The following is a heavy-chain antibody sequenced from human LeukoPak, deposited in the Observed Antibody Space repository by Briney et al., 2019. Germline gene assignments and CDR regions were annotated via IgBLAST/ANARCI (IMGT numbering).Heavy chain of an antibody. J-gene: IGHJ6*02. D-gene: IGHD6-19*01. CDR1: GFTFSSYS. CDR3: ARDGGQWHSDLVRYYYYGMDV. Sequence: GGSLRLSCAASGFTFSSYSMNWVRQAPGKGLEWVSSISSSSSYIYYADSVKGRFTISRDNAKNSLYLQMNSLSAEDTAVYYCARDGGQWHSDLVRYYYYGMDVWGQGTTVTVSS. V-gene: IGHV3-21*01. CDR2: ISSSSSYI.